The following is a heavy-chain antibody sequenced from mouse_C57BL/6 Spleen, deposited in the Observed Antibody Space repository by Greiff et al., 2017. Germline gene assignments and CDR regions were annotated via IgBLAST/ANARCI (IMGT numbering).Heavy chain of an antibody. CDR2: ITPNYGTT. J-gene: IGHJ1*03. CDR1: GYSFTDYN. D-gene: IGHD3-1*01. Sequence: EVQLQQSGPELVKPGASVKISCKASGYSFTDYNLHWVKQSNGKSLEWIGVITPNYGTTSYNQKFKGKATLTVDQSSSTAYMQLKSLTSEDSAVYCYESSGWYFDVWGTGTTVTVSS. CDR3: ESSGWYFDV. V-gene: IGHV1-39*01.